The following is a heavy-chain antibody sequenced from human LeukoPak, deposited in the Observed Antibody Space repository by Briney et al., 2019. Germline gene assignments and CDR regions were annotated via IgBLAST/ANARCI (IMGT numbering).Heavy chain of an antibody. CDR1: GFIVSSTY. V-gene: IGHV3-53*01. D-gene: IGHD2-2*01. CDR3: ATVAVVPAARPYGMDV. Sequence: GGSLRLSCAASGFIVSSTYMSWVRQAPGKGLEWVSVIYSGGTTYYADSVKGRFTISRDNSKNTVYLQMNSLRAEDTAVYYCATVAVVPAARPYGMDVWGQGTTVTVSS. J-gene: IGHJ6*02. CDR2: IYSGGTT.